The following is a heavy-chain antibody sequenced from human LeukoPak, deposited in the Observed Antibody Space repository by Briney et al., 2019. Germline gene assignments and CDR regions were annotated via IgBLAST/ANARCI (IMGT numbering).Heavy chain of an antibody. V-gene: IGHV4-30-2*01. D-gene: IGHD3-22*01. CDR1: GGSISSGDYY. CDR2: IYHSGST. J-gene: IGHJ4*02. CDR3: ACRTDSSGYYYHY. Sequence: SETLSLTCTVSGGSISSGDYYWSWIRQPPGKGLEWIGYIYHSGSTYYNPSLKSRVTISVDRSKNQFSLKLSSVTAADTAVYYCACRTDSSGYYYHYWGQGTLVTVSS.